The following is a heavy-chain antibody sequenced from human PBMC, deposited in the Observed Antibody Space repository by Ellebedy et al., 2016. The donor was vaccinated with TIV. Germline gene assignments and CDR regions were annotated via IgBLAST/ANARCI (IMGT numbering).Heavy chain of an antibody. Sequence: ASVKVSXKFSGYTLTELSMHWVRQAPGKGLEWMGGFDPEDGETIYAQKFQGRVTMTRNTSISTAYMELSSLRSEDTAVYYCALSTSSGYGMDVWGQGTTVTVSS. CDR3: ALSTSSGYGMDV. CDR1: GYTLTELS. V-gene: IGHV1-24*01. CDR2: FDPEDGET. D-gene: IGHD2-2*01. J-gene: IGHJ6*02.